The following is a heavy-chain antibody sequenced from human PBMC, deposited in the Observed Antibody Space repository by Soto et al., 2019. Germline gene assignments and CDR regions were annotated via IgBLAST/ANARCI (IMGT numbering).Heavy chain of an antibody. CDR3: ARAPDFWSGYYYKSHNWFDP. Sequence: ASVKVSCKASGYTFTSYAMHWVRQAPGQRLEWMGWINAGNGNTKYSQKFQGRVTITRDTSASTAYMELSSLRSEDTAVYYCARAPDFWSGYYYKSHNWFDPWGQGTLVTVSS. J-gene: IGHJ5*02. D-gene: IGHD3-3*01. CDR1: GYTFTSYA. V-gene: IGHV1-3*01. CDR2: INAGNGNT.